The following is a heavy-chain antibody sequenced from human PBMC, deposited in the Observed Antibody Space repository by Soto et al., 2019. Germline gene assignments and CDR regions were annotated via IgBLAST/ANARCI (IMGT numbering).Heavy chain of an antibody. CDR1: GFAFSFYS. D-gene: IGHD3-10*01. CDR3: AKDRGGFTNGWEFLDS. Sequence: EMVLLESGGGLVQPGGSLRLSCEVSGFAFSFYSMSWVRQAPGKGLEWVASISGNGGTTYYAASGKGRFTFSRDNSKNTLYLQMNNLRGEDTAVYYCAKDRGGFTNGWEFLDSWGQGTLVTVSS. CDR2: ISGNGGTT. V-gene: IGHV3-23*01. J-gene: IGHJ4*02.